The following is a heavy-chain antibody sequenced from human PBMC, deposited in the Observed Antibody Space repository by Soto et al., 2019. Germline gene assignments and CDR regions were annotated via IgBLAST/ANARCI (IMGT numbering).Heavy chain of an antibody. Sequence: QVQLQESGPGLVKPSQTLSLTCTVSGGSISSGNYYWSWIRQPPGKGLEWIGYIYYRGSTYYNPSLKIRVTISVDTSTNQFSLKLSSVTAADTAVYYCARTLVGAPPFDYWGQGTLVTVAS. J-gene: IGHJ4*02. CDR1: GGSISSGNYY. CDR2: IYYRGST. D-gene: IGHD1-26*01. V-gene: IGHV4-30-4*01. CDR3: ARTLVGAPPFDY.